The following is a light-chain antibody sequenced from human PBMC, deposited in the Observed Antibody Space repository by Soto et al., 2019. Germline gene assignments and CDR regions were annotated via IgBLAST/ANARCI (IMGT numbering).Light chain of an antibody. J-gene: IGLJ1*01. V-gene: IGLV1-47*03. CDR2: RNS. CDR3: AAWDNNLTGYV. CDR1: SSNIESNY. Sequence: QSALTQPPSASGTPGQRVTISCSGSSSNIESNYVYWYQQFTGTAPKLLIYRNSQRPSGVPDRFSDSTSGTSASLAISGLWSEDEADYYCAAWDNNLTGYVFGTGTKVTVL.